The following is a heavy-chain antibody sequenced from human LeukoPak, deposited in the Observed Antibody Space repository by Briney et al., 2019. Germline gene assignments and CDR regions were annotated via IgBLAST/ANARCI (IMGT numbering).Heavy chain of an antibody. D-gene: IGHD5-12*01. CDR2: INPSGGST. CDR3: ARGAPTTRIGAGRFDY. CDR1: GYSLTNYY. V-gene: IGHV1-46*01. J-gene: IGHJ4*02. Sequence: ASVKVSCKAFGYSLTNYYVHWVRQAPGRGLEWMGEINPSGGSTSYAQKFQGRITVTRDTYTYTVYMDLSSLRSEDTATYYCARGAPTTRIGAGRFDYWGQGSLLTVAS.